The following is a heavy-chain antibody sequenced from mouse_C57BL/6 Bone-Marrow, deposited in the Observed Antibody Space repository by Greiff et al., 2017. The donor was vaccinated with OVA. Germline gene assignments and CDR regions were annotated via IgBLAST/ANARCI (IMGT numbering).Heavy chain of an antibody. CDR1: GYTFTDYY. Sequence: EVQLQQSGPVLVKPGASVKMSCKASGYTFTDYYMNWVKQSHGKSLEWIGVINPYNGGTSYNQKFKGKATLTVDKSSSTAYMELNSLTSEDSAVYYCARGGSPFAYWGQGTLVTVSA. V-gene: IGHV1-19*01. CDR3: ARGGSPFAY. CDR2: INPYNGGT. J-gene: IGHJ3*01.